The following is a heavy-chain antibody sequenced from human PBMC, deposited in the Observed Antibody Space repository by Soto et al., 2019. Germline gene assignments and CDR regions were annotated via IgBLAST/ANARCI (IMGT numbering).Heavy chain of an antibody. CDR1: GFIFTSSA. Sequence: ASVKVSCKTSGFIFTSSAVQWVRQARGRRLEWMGRIVIGSGNTDYAQSFHKRLTLTRDMATSTVYMELSSLRSEDTAVYYCARKKYCSSTSCYHNWFDPWGQGTLVTVSS. D-gene: IGHD2-2*01. V-gene: IGHV1-58*01. CDR3: ARKKYCSSTSCYHNWFDP. J-gene: IGHJ5*02. CDR2: IVIGSGNT.